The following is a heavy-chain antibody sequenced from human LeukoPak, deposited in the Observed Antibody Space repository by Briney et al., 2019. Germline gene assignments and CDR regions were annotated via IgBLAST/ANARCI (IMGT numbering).Heavy chain of an antibody. J-gene: IGHJ4*02. CDR3: AKDGGLWVSAHWGDS. Sequence: PGGSLRLSCAASGFTFSSYWMSWVRQAPGKGLEWVANIKQDGSDKYYVDSVKGRFTISKDNAKSSLYLQMNSLRAEDTAVYYCAKDGGLWVSAHWGDSWGRGTLVTVSS. CDR1: GFTFSSYW. V-gene: IGHV3-7*03. D-gene: IGHD7-27*01. CDR2: IKQDGSDK.